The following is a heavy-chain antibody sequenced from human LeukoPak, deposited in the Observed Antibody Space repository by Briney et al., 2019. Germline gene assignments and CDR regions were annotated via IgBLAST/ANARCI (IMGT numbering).Heavy chain of an antibody. CDR1: GYTFTSYD. D-gene: IGHD5-24*01. CDR3: ARGADGWLQLIYFDY. J-gene: IGHJ4*02. CDR2: MNPNSGNT. V-gene: IGHV1-8*01. Sequence: AAVKVSCKASGYTFTSYDVNWVRQAPGQGLEWMGWMNPNSGNTGYAQKFQGRVTMTRNTSISTAYMELSRLRYEDTAVYNCARGADGWLQLIYFDYWGQGTLVTVSS.